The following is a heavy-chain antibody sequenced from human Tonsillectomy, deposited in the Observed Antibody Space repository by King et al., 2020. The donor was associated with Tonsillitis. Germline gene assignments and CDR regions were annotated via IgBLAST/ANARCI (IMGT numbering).Heavy chain of an antibody. CDR3: ARPPRSYNSPENIDY. V-gene: IGHV3-11*01. J-gene: IGHJ4*02. CDR2: ISSGGDTI. D-gene: IGHD1-20*01. Sequence: VQLVESGGGLVKPGGSLRLSCAASGFTFSDFYMSWIRQAPGKGLEWISYISSGGDTIYYADSVKGRFTISRENAKNSLYLQMDSLRGEDTAVYYCARPPRSYNSPENIDYWGQGTLVTVSA. CDR1: GFTFSDFY.